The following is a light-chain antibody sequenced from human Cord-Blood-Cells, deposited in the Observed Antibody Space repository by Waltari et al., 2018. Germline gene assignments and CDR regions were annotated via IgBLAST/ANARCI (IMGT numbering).Light chain of an antibody. CDR3: CSYAGSSV. Sequence: QSALTQPASVSGSPGQSITISCTGTSSDVGRYNLVSWYQQHPGKAPKLMIYEGSKRPSGVSNLFSGSKSGNTASLTISGLQAEDEADYYCCSYAGSSVFGTGTKVTVL. J-gene: IGLJ1*01. CDR2: EGS. CDR1: SSDVGRYNL. V-gene: IGLV2-23*01.